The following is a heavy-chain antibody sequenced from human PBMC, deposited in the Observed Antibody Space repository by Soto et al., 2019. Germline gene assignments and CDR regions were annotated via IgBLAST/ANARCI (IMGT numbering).Heavy chain of an antibody. V-gene: IGHV1-69*12. Sequence: QVQLVQSGADVKKPGSSVKVSCKAPGGTFSSTALSWVRQAPGQGLEWMGGIIPKFKLANYAQRFQGRATFTADESTSTAYMELSSLRSEDTAVYYCATRAVTAFYFDYWGQGTLVTVSS. J-gene: IGHJ4*02. CDR2: IIPKFKLA. D-gene: IGHD2-21*02. CDR3: ATRAVTAFYFDY. CDR1: GGTFSSTA.